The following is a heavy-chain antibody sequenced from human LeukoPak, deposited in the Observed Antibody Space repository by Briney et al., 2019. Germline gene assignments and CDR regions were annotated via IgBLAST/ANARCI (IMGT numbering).Heavy chain of an antibody. CDR2: INTNSGGT. CDR3: ARGRGRRAKDYYCYYGMDV. Sequence: ASVKVSCKASGYTFTGYYMHWVRQAHGQGLEWEGWINTNSGGTNYEQKFQGRVTMTRDTSISTAYMELSRLRSDDTAVYYCARGRGRRAKDYYCYYGMDVWGQGTTVTVSS. D-gene: IGHD3-10*01. V-gene: IGHV1-2*02. CDR1: GYTFTGYY. J-gene: IGHJ6*02.